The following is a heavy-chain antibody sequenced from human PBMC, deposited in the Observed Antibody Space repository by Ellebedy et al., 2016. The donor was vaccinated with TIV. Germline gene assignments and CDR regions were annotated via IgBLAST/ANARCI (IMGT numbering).Heavy chain of an antibody. J-gene: IGHJ4*02. CDR1: GFSLTTSGVG. D-gene: IGHD2-2*01. CDR2: IFWNDDK. Sequence: SGPTLVXPTPTLTLTCSFSGFSLTTSGVGVGWIRQPPGKALEWLALIFWNDDKRYSPSLKSRLTIDKDTSKDQVVLTLTNMDPLDTGTYYCAHFIWSQLPSYFDFWGQGTLVTVSS. CDR3: AHFIWSQLPSYFDF. V-gene: IGHV2-5*01.